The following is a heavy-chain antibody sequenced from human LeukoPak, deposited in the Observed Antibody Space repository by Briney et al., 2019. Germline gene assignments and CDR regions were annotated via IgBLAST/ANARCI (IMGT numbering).Heavy chain of an antibody. J-gene: IGHJ6*03. V-gene: IGHV4-34*01. D-gene: IGHD1-26*01. CDR3: ASSIVGATMGYYYYYMDV. CDR1: AYSLTTGYY. CDR2: INHSGST. Sequence: SETLSLTCTVSAYSLTTGYYWSWIRQPPGKGLEWIGEINHSGSTNYNPSLKSRVTISVDTSKNQFSLKLSSVTAADTAVYYCASSIVGATMGYYYYYMDVWGKGTTVTISS.